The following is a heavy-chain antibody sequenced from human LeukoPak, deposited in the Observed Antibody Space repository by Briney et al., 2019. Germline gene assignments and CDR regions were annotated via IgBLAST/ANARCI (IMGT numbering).Heavy chain of an antibody. J-gene: IGHJ5*02. CDR2: IYPADSDI. D-gene: IGHD2-15*01. Sequence: GESLKISCKGSGYSINNYWIAWVRQMPGKGLEWMGIIYPADSDIRYSPSFQGQVTISTDKSISTAYLQWNSLKASDTAMYYCARQEYCSGASCYTWFDPWGQGTLVTVSS. CDR3: ARQEYCSGASCYTWFDP. V-gene: IGHV5-51*01. CDR1: GYSINNYW.